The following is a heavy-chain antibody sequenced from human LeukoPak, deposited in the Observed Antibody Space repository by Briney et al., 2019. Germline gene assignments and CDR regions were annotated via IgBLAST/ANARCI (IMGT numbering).Heavy chain of an antibody. D-gene: IGHD6-13*01. V-gene: IGHV1-18*01. CDR2: ISAYNGNT. CDR3: ARDPGEYSSSWYEDSAYFDY. J-gene: IGHJ4*02. Sequence: ASVKVSCKASGYTFTSYGISWVRQAPGQGLEWMGWISAYNGNTNYAQKLQGRDTMTTDTSTSTAYMGLRSLRSDDTAVYYCARDPGEYSSSWYEDSAYFDYWGQGTLVTVSS. CDR1: GYTFTSYG.